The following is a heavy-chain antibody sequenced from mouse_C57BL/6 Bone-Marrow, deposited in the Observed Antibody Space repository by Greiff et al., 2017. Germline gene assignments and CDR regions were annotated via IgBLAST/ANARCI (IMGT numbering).Heavy chain of an antibody. CDR2: FHPYNDDT. CDR3: ARVNYYGSSWDYFDY. D-gene: IGHD1-1*01. CDR1: GYTFTTYP. J-gene: IGHJ2*01. Sequence: QVQLKQSGAELVKPGASVKMSCKASGYTFTTYPIEWMKQNHGKSLEWIGNFHPYNDDTKYNEKFKGKATLTVEKSSRTVYLELSRLTSDDSAVYYWARVNYYGSSWDYFDYWGQGTTLTVSS. V-gene: IGHV1-47*01.